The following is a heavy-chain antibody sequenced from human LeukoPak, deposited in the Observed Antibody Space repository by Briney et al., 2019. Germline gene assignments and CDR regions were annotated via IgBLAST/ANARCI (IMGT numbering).Heavy chain of an antibody. J-gene: IGHJ4*02. CDR2: IYTSGST. Sequence: PSETLSLTCAVYGGSISAYYWSWIRQPAGKGLEWIGRIYTSGSTNYNPSLKSRVTMSVDTSKNQFSLKLSSVTAADTAVYYCARVGGNGGARHFDYWGQGTLVTVSS. V-gene: IGHV4-59*10. D-gene: IGHD2-21*01. CDR1: GGSISAYY. CDR3: ARVGGNGGARHFDY.